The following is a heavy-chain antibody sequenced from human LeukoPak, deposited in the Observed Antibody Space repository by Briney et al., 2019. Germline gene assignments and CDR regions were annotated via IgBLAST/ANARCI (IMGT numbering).Heavy chain of an antibody. CDR2: ISSSGSTI. D-gene: IGHD6-13*01. J-gene: IGHJ6*03. Sequence: GGSLRLSCAASGFTFSSYEMNWVRQAPGKGLEWVSYISSSGSTIYYADSVKGRFTISRDNSKNTLYLQMNSLRAEDTAVYYCARDPYSSSWPIYYYYYMDVWGKGTTVTVSS. CDR1: GFTFSSYE. V-gene: IGHV3-48*03. CDR3: ARDPYSSSWPIYYYYYMDV.